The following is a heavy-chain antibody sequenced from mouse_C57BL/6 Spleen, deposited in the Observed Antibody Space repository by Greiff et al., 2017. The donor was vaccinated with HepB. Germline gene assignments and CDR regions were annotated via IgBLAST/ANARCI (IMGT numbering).Heavy chain of an antibody. CDR1: GYTFTSYD. V-gene: IGHV1-85*01. CDR3: ARQDYDGGYYFDY. Sequence: VQLQQSGPELVKPGASVKLSCKASGYTFTSYDINWVKQRPGQGLEWIGWIYPRDGSTKYNEKFKGKATLTVDTSSSTAYMELHSLTSEDSAVYFCARQDYDGGYYFDYWGQGTTLTVSS. CDR2: IYPRDGST. D-gene: IGHD2-4*01. J-gene: IGHJ2*01.